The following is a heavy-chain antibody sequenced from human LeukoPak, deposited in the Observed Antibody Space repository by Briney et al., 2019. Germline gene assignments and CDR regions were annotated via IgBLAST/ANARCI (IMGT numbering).Heavy chain of an antibody. V-gene: IGHV3-21*01. Sequence: GGSLRLSCAASGFTFSNHGMNWVRQAPGKGLEWVSSIRSSTTYVYYADSVKGRFTISRDNAKDSLYLQMNSLRAEDTAVYYCARDSLTMIVGRQKRGLDYWGQGTLVTVSS. J-gene: IGHJ4*02. CDR1: GFTFSNHG. CDR3: ARDSLTMIVGRQKRGLDY. CDR2: IRSSTTYV. D-gene: IGHD3-22*01.